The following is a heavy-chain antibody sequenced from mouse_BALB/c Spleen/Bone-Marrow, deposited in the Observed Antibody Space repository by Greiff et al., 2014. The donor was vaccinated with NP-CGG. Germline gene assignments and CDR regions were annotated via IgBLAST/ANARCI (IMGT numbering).Heavy chain of an antibody. CDR2: INPGSGGT. Sequence: VQLQQSGAEVVRPGTSVKVSCKASGYAFTNYLIEWVKQRPGQGLEWIGVINPGSGGTNYNEKFKGKATLTADKSSSTAYMQFISLTSDDSAVYFCARLRRGGFYTMDYWGQGTSVTVSA. V-gene: IGHV1-54*01. CDR3: ARLRRGGFYTMDY. J-gene: IGHJ4*01. CDR1: GYAFTNYL. D-gene: IGHD2-12*01.